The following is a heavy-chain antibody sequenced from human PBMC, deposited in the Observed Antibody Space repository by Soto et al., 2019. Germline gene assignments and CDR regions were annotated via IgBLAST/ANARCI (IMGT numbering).Heavy chain of an antibody. CDR3: ARWGLRIGHYYYYGMDV. V-gene: IGHV1-8*01. J-gene: IGHJ6*02. CDR2: MNPNSGNT. Sequence: GASVKVSCKASGYTFTSYDINWVRQATGQGLEWMGWMNPNSGNTGYAQKFQGRVTMTRNTSISTAYMELSSLRSEDTAVYYFARWGLRIGHYYYYGMDVWGQGTTVTVSS. D-gene: IGHD7-27*01. CDR1: GYTFTSYD.